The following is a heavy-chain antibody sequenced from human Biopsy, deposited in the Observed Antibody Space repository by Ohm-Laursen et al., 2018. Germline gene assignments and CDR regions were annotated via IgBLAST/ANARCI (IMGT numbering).Heavy chain of an antibody. J-gene: IGHJ6*02. D-gene: IGHD3-22*01. CDR1: GGSITSYS. Sequence: GTLSLTCTVSGGSITSYSWSWIRQTPGKGLEWIGEINHSGRTNYNPSLKSRVTISVDTSKNQFSLKVRSETAADTAVYYCVRGVDYYDPYHYYALDVWGQGTTVTVSS. CDR3: VRGVDYYDPYHYYALDV. CDR2: INHSGRT. V-gene: IGHV4-34*01.